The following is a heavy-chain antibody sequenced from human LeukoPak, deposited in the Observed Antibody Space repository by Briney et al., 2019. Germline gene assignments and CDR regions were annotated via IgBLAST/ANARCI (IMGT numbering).Heavy chain of an antibody. CDR3: ARVDSSSSGGY. Sequence: GGSLRLSCAASGFTVSSNYMSWVRQAPGKGLEWVSYISSSSSTIYYADSVKGRFTISRDNAKNSLYLQMNSLRAEDTAVYYCARVDSSSSGGYWGQGTLVTVSS. V-gene: IGHV3-48*01. J-gene: IGHJ4*02. CDR1: GFTVSSNY. D-gene: IGHD6-6*01. CDR2: ISSSSSTI.